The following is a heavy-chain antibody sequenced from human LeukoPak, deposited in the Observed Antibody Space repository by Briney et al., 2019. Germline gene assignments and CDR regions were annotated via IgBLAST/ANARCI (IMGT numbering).Heavy chain of an antibody. Sequence: PGGSLRLSCAASGFTLSSYWMSWVRQAPGKGLEWVANIKQDGSEKYYVNSVKGRFTISRDNAKNSLYLQMSSLRAEDTAVYYCARATRLYLDYWGQGTLVTVSS. CDR2: IKQDGSEK. CDR3: ARATRLYLDY. J-gene: IGHJ4*02. CDR1: GFTLSSYW. V-gene: IGHV3-7*01.